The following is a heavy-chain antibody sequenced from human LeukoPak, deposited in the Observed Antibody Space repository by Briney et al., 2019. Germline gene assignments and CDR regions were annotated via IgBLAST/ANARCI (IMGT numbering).Heavy chain of an antibody. V-gene: IGHV1-69*05. CDR2: IIPIFGAA. D-gene: IGHD3-22*01. Sequence: SVKVSCKASGGTFSSYAISWVRQAPGQGLEWMGRIIPIFGAANYAQKFQGRVTITTDESTSTAYMELSSLRSEDTAVYYCARGGDYYDSSGLKEAFDIWGQGTMVTVSS. CDR3: ARGGDYYDSSGLKEAFDI. J-gene: IGHJ3*02. CDR1: GGTFSSYA.